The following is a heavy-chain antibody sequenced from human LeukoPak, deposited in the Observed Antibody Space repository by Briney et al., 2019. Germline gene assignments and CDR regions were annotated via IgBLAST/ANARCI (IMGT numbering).Heavy chain of an antibody. CDR2: ITGSGGNT. CDR1: GFTFSNYA. Sequence: GGSLRLSCAASGFTFSNYAMSWVRQAPGKGLEWVSAITGSGGNTYYADSVKGRFTISRDNSKNTLYLQMNSLRDEDTAVYYCAKWGDFDVLTGYYVPDFWGQGTLVTVSS. V-gene: IGHV3-23*01. CDR3: AKWGDFDVLTGYYVPDF. D-gene: IGHD3-9*01. J-gene: IGHJ4*02.